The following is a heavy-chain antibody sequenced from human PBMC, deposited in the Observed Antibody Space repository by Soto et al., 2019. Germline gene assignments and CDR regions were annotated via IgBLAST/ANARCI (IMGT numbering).Heavy chain of an antibody. Sequence: GGSLRLSCVASGFTFSSHAMHWVRQAPGKGLEWVAAISYHGINKYYTDSVKGRFTSSRDNSKNTLYLQLNRLRDEDTGVYYCARDRVDFGGTPRGWFDPWGQGTLVTVSS. J-gene: IGHJ5*02. D-gene: IGHD2-15*01. CDR3: ARDRVDFGGTPRGWFDP. CDR2: ISYHGINK. CDR1: GFTFSSHA. V-gene: IGHV3-30-3*01.